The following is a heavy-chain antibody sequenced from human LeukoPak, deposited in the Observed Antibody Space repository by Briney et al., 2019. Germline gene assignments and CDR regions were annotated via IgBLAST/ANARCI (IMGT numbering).Heavy chain of an antibody. CDR2: INPSGGST. Sequence: ASVKVSCKASGYTFTSYYMHWVRQVPGQGLEWMGIINPSGGSTSYAQKFQGRVTVTRDTSTSTVYMELSSLRSEDTAVYYCARVFSRAGDFDYWGQGTLVTVSS. D-gene: IGHD6-19*01. CDR3: ARVFSRAGDFDY. J-gene: IGHJ4*02. V-gene: IGHV1-46*01. CDR1: GYTFTSYY.